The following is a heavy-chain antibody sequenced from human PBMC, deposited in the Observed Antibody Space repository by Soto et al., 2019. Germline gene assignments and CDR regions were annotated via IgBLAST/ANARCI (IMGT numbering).Heavy chain of an antibody. J-gene: IGHJ5*02. Sequence: SVKVSCKASGGTFSSYAISWVRQAPGQGLEWMGGIIPIFGTANYAQKFQGRVTITADESTSTAYMELSSLRSEDTAVYYCARDGGYCSGGSCFSEPRYNWFDPWGQGTLVTVSS. V-gene: IGHV1-69*13. CDR2: IIPIFGTA. D-gene: IGHD2-15*01. CDR1: GGTFSSYA. CDR3: ARDGGYCSGGSCFSEPRYNWFDP.